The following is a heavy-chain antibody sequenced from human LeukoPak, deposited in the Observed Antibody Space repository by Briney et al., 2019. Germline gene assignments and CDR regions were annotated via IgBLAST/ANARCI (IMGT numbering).Heavy chain of an antibody. Sequence: PGGSLRPSCAASGFTFSSYGMSWVRQAPGKGLEWVSAIRGNAGATYYADSVKGRFTIFRDNSKNMLYLQMNSLRVEDTAVYYCAKGHGDSSGYYYFDSWGQGTLVTVPS. D-gene: IGHD3-22*01. CDR1: GFTFSSYG. V-gene: IGHV3-23*01. CDR3: AKGHGDSSGYYYFDS. CDR2: IRGNAGAT. J-gene: IGHJ4*02.